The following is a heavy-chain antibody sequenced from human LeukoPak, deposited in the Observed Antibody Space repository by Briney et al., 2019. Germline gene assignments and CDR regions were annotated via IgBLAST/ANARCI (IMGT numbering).Heavy chain of an antibody. Sequence: GSLRLSCVASAFTFTNYWMTWVRQAPGKGLEWVANIKQDGSERYYVDSVKGRFTISRDNAKNSLYLQMNSLRAEDTAVYYCARVLMDVWGKGTTVTVSS. CDR1: AFTFTNYW. J-gene: IGHJ6*04. V-gene: IGHV3-7*01. CDR3: ARVLMDV. CDR2: IKQDGSER.